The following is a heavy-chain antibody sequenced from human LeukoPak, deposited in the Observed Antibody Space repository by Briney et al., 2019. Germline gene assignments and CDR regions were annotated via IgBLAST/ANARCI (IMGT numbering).Heavy chain of an antibody. CDR2: INHSGST. J-gene: IGHJ4*02. Sequence: GSLRLSCAASGFTFANCAMSWARQPPGKGLEWIGEINHSGSTNYNPSLKSRVTISVDTSKKQFSLKLSSVTAADTAVYYCARGGNTQGFDYWGQGTLVTVSS. D-gene: IGHD2-2*02. CDR3: ARGGNTQGFDY. V-gene: IGHV4-34*01. CDR1: GFTFANCA.